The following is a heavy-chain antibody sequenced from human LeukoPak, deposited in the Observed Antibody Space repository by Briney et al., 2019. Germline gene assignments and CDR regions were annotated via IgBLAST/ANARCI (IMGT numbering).Heavy chain of an antibody. CDR1: GFPFSSYG. Sequence: PGRSLRLSCAASGFPFSSYGMHWVRQAPGKGLEWVAVISYDGSNKYYADSVKGRFTISRDNSKNTLYLQMNSLRAEDTAVYYCAVSALQKLAYCGGDCPLIDYWGQGTLVTVSS. D-gene: IGHD2-21*02. CDR3: AVSALQKLAYCGGDCPLIDY. CDR2: ISYDGSNK. J-gene: IGHJ4*02. V-gene: IGHV3-30*03.